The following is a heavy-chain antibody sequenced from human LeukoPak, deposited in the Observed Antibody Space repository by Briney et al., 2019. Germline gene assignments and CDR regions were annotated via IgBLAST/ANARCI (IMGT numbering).Heavy chain of an antibody. V-gene: IGHV6-1*01. J-gene: IGHJ2*01. CDR1: GDSVSSNSAA. CDR3: ARSSPYSGSYLPNWYFDL. CDR2: TYYRSKWYN. D-gene: IGHD1-26*01. Sequence: SQTLSLTCAISGDSVSSNSAAWNWIRQSPSRGLEWLGRTYYRSKWYNDYAVSVKSRITINPDTSKNQFSLQLNSVTPEDTAVYYCARSSPYSGSYLPNWYFDLWGRGTLVTVSS.